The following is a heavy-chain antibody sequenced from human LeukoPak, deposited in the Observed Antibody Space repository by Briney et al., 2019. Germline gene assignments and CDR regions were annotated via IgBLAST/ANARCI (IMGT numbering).Heavy chain of an antibody. Sequence: GGSLRLSCAASGFSVGSRAMSWVRQAPGKGLEWLSSITNNGGKTYYADSVKGRFTISRDNSKNTLYLQMNSLRAEDTAVYYCAKTPMIVVVITTLFDYWGQGTLVTVSS. CDR1: GFSVGSRA. D-gene: IGHD3-22*01. J-gene: IGHJ4*02. CDR2: ITNNGGKT. V-gene: IGHV3-23*01. CDR3: AKTPMIVVVITTLFDY.